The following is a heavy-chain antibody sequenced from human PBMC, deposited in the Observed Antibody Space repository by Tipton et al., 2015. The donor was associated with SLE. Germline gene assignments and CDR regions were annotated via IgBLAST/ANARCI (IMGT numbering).Heavy chain of an antibody. CDR2: ISSSSSYI. J-gene: IGHJ3*02. CDR1: GFTFSSYS. D-gene: IGHD4-17*01. V-gene: IGHV3-21*01. CDR3: ARDRTATIEEAFDI. Sequence: SLRLSCAASGFTFSSYSMNWVRQAPGKGLEWVSSISSSSSYIYYADSVKGRFTIFRDNAKNSLYLQMNSLRAEDTAVYYCARDRTATIEEAFDIWGQGTMVTVSS.